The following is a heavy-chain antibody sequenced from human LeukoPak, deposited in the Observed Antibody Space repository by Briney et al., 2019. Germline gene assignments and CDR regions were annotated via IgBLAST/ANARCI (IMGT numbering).Heavy chain of an antibody. CDR3: ARDRVAAAGSYYYYYYMDV. CDR2: IYSGGST. CDR1: GFTVSSNY. J-gene: IGHJ6*03. Sequence: ESGGSLRLSCAASGFTVSSNYMSWVRQAPGKGLEWVSVIYSGGSTYYADSVKGRFTISRDNSKNTLYLQMNSLRAEDTAVYYCARDRVAAAGSYYYYYYMDVWGKGTTVTVSS. D-gene: IGHD6-13*01. V-gene: IGHV3-66*01.